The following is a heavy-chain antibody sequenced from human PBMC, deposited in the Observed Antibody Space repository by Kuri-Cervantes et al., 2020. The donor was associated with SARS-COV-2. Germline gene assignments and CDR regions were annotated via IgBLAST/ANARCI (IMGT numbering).Heavy chain of an antibody. CDR2: ISSSGSTI. J-gene: IGHJ3*02. D-gene: IGHD2-21*02. V-gene: IGHV3-11*01. CDR1: GFTFGDYA. CDR3: AKGGRGDCGGDCYSLDAFDI. Sequence: SLKISCTASGFTFGDYAMSWFRQAPGKGLEWVSYISSSGSTIYYADSVKGRFTISRDDAKNSLYLQMNSLRAEDTALYYCAKGGRGDCGGDCYSLDAFDIWGQGTMVTVSS.